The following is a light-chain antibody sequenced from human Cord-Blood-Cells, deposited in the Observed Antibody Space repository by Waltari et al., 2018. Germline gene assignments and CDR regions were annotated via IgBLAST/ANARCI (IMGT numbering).Light chain of an antibody. V-gene: IGKV1-39*01. CDR3: QQSYSTPYT. CDR1: QSISSY. J-gene: IGKJ2*01. Sequence: SSLSASVGDRVTITCRASQSISSYLNWYQQKPGKAPKLLIYAASSLQSGVPSRFSGSGSGTDFTLTISSLQPEDFATYYCQQSYSTPYTFGQGTKLEVK. CDR2: AAS.